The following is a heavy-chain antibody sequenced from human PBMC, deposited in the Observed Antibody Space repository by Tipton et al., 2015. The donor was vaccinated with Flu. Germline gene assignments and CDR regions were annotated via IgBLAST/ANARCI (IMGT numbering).Heavy chain of an antibody. CDR3: ARDLYYYDSSGYWSYYYYGMDV. J-gene: IGHJ6*02. D-gene: IGHD3-22*01. CDR2: IIPIFGTA. V-gene: IGHV1-69*15. CDR1: GGTFSSYA. Sequence: QLVQSGAEVKKPGSSVKVSCKASGGTFSSYAISWVRQAPGQGLEWMGRIIPIFGTANYAQKFQGRVTITADESTSTAYMELSSLRSEDTAVYYCARDLYYYDSSGYWSYYYYGMDVWGQGTTVTVSS.